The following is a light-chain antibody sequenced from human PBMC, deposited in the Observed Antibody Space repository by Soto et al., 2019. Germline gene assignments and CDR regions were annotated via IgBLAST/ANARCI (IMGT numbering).Light chain of an antibody. Sequence: DIEMTQSPSTLSASVGDRLTITCRASQTIRRWLAWYQQRPGKAPKVLIYDASTLESGVPARFSGSGSETEFTLTISSLQPEDSATYYCKHYNSDPWTFGQGTKVEIK. CDR1: QTIRRW. CDR3: KHYNSDPWT. CDR2: DAS. V-gene: IGKV1-5*01. J-gene: IGKJ1*01.